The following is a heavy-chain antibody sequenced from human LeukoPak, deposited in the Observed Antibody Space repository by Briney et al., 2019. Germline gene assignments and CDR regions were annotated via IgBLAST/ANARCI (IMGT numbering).Heavy chain of an antibody. J-gene: IGHJ3*02. CDR1: GYTFTSYD. CDR2: MNPNSGNT. D-gene: IGHD1-26*01. Sequence: GASVKVSCKASGYTFTSYDINWVRQATGQGLERMGWMNPNSGNTGYAQKFQGRVTMTEDTSTDTAYMELSSLRSEDTAVYYCANGQSGSYYAFDIWGQGTMVTVSS. CDR3: ANGQSGSYYAFDI. V-gene: IGHV1-8*02.